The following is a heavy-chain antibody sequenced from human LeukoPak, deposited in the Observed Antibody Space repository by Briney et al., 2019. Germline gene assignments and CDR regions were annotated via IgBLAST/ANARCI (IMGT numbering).Heavy chain of an antibody. CDR1: GFTFSNYD. V-gene: IGHV3-13*01. J-gene: IGHJ2*01. CDR2: IDTAGDT. CDR3: ARTTVTSGPYWYFDL. D-gene: IGHD4-17*01. Sequence: PGGSLRLTCAASGFTFSNYDMHWVRQATGKGLEWVSAIDTAGDTYYPGSVKGRFTISRENAKNSLYLQMNSLRAGETAVYYCARTTVTSGPYWYFDLWGRGTLVTVSS.